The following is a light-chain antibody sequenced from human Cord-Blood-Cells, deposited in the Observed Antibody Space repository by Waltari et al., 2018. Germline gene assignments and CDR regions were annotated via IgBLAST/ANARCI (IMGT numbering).Light chain of an antibody. CDR3: QQYNNWPPFT. V-gene: IGKV3D-15*01. J-gene: IGKJ3*01. CDR2: GAS. CDR1: QSVSSN. Sequence: EIVMTQSPATLSVSPGERATLSCRARQSVSSNLAWYQQKPGQAPRLLIYGASTRATGSPARFSGSGFGTEFTLTISSLQSEDFAVYYCQQYNNWPPFTFGPGTKVDIK.